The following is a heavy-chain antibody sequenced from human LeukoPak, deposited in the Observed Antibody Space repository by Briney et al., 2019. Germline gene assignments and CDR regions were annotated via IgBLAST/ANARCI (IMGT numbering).Heavy chain of an antibody. J-gene: IGHJ3*02. Sequence: SETLSLTCTVSGGSISSSSYYWGWIRQPPGKGLEWIGSIYYSGSTYYNPSLKSRVTISVDTSKNQFSLKLSSVTAADTAVYYCAGLYCSSTSCYTSDAFDIWGQGTMVTVSS. CDR3: AGLYCSSTSCYTSDAFDI. CDR1: GGSISSSSYY. D-gene: IGHD2-2*02. V-gene: IGHV4-39*01. CDR2: IYYSGST.